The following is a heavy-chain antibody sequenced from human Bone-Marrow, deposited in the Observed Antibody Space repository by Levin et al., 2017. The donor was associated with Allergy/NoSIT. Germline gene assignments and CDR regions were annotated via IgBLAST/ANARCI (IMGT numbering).Heavy chain of an antibody. V-gene: IGHV4-59*01. J-gene: IGHJ6*02. CDR2: IYYSGST. D-gene: IGHD5-12*01. Sequence: SETLSLTCTVSGGSISSYYWSWIRQPPGKGLEWIGYIYYSGSTNYNPSLKSRVTISVDTSKNQFSLKLSSVTAADTAVYYCARGGPTTDIVAETWVDDYYYDGMDVWGQGTTVTVSS. CDR3: ARGGPTTDIVAETWVDDYYYDGMDV. CDR1: GGSISSYY.